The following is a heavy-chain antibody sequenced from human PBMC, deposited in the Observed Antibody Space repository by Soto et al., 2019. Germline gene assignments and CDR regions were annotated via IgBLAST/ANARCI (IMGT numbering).Heavy chain of an antibody. D-gene: IGHD4-4*01. V-gene: IGHV4-34*01. CDR3: ARRGYSNYANY. Sequence: QVQLQQWGAGLLKPSETLSLTCAVYGGSFSGYYWSWIRQPPGKGLEWIGEINHSGSTNYNPSLKSRVTISVDTSKNQFSLKLSSVTAADTAVYYCARRGYSNYANYWGQGTLDTVSS. J-gene: IGHJ4*02. CDR2: INHSGST. CDR1: GGSFSGYY.